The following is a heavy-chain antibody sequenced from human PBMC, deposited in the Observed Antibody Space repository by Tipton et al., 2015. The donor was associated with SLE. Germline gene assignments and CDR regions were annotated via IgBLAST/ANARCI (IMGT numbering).Heavy chain of an antibody. CDR3: AKDYNHDNADYN. CDR1: GDSISNVNYY. Sequence: TLSLTCTVSGDSISNVNYYWNWLRQRPGKGLEWIGYVYYSGNTLYNPSLRSRVTMSLDTSKNQFSLKLRSLTAADSAMYYCAKDYNHDNADYNWGQGTLVIVSS. V-gene: IGHV4-31*03. J-gene: IGHJ4*02. D-gene: IGHD4-17*01. CDR2: VYYSGNT.